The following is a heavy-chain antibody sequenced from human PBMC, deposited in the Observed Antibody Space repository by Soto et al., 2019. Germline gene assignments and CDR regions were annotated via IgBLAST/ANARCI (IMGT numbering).Heavy chain of an antibody. V-gene: IGHV3-7*01. CDR2: IKQDGSDK. CDR1: GFTFSDYW. D-gene: IGHD3-16*02. CDR3: ARDGVITFGGVIVLDY. J-gene: IGHJ4*02. Sequence: EVQLVESGGGLVQPGGSLRLSSAASGFTFSDYWMSWVRQAPGKGLEWVANIKQDGSDKYYADSVNGRFTISRDNAKNSLHLQMNSLRDEDSAVYYCARDGVITFGGVIVLDYWGQGTLVTVSS.